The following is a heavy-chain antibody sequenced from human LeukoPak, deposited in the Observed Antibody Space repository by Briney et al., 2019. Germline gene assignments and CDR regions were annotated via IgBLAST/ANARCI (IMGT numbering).Heavy chain of an antibody. CDR1: GGSISNYY. V-gene: IGHV4-59*12. CDR3: ARGRPYCSGGSCYSRRGFFY. CDR2: MYHTGHT. Sequence: SETLSLTCNVSGGSISNYYWSWIRQPPGKGLEWIGYMYHTGHTMYNSSLKSRVTISVDTSKNQFSLKLSSVTAADTAVYYCARGRPYCSGGSCYSRRGFFYWGQGTLVTVSS. D-gene: IGHD2-15*01. J-gene: IGHJ4*02.